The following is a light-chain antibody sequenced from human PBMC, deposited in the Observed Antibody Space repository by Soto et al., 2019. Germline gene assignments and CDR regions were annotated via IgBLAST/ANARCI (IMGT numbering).Light chain of an antibody. V-gene: IGKV1-39*01. J-gene: IGKJ5*01. CDR1: QNISNY. Sequence: DIQMNQSPSSLSASVGDRVTITCRASQNISNYLNWYQHRPGKAPNLLIYAASNLQSGVPSKFSASGSGTDVALTISSLQPEDFATYYCQQSYSTPSITFGQGTRLEIK. CDR3: QQSYSTPSIT. CDR2: AAS.